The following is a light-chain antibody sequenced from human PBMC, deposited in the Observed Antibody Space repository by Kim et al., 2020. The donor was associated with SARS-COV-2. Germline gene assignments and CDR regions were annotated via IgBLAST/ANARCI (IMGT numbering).Light chain of an antibody. CDR1: QSVSSY. CDR2: DAS. Sequence: EIVLTQSPATLSLSPGERATLFCRASQSVSSYFAWYQQKPGQAPRLLIYDASTRATGIPARFSGSQSGTDFTLTISSLEPEDFAVYYCQQRSNWPITFGQGTRLEIK. CDR3: QQRSNWPIT. J-gene: IGKJ5*01. V-gene: IGKV3-11*01.